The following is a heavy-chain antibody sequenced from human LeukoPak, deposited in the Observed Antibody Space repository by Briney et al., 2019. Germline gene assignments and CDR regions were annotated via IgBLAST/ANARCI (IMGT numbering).Heavy chain of an antibody. J-gene: IGHJ3*02. CDR2: IKQDGSEK. D-gene: IGHD2-2*01. CDR3: ARGPPDCSSTSCYAFDAFDI. CDR1: GFTFSTYR. Sequence: PGGSLRLSCAASGFTFSTYRMSWVRQAPGKGLEWVANIKQDGSEKHYVDSVKGRFTISRDNAKNSLYLQMSSLRAEDTAVYYCARGPPDCSSTSCYAFDAFDIWGQGTMVTVSS. V-gene: IGHV3-7*03.